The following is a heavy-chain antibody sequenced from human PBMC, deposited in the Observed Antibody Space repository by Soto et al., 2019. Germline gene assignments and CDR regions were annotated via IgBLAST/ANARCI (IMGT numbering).Heavy chain of an antibody. V-gene: IGHV3-33*01. Sequence: AAGVTFVGYGGHWIRKTPGKGLEWVAVIWYDGSNKYYADSVKGRFTISRDNSKNTLYLQMNSLRAEDTAVYYCARASVDYGDYGPFDYWGHGTPVTVSS. D-gene: IGHD4-17*01. CDR1: GVTFVGYG. CDR3: ARASVDYGDYGPFDY. J-gene: IGHJ4*01. CDR2: IWYDGSNK.